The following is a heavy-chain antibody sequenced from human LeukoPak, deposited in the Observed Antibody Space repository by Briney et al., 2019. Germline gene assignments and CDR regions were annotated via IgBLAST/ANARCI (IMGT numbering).Heavy chain of an antibody. CDR2: IDPSDSDT. D-gene: IGHD5-18*01. Sequence: GESLKISCKGSGYRFTNYWISGARQIPGKGLEWMGRIDPSDSDTNSSPSFQGHVTISPDKSISTAYLQWSSLKASDAAMYYCARHDDSAMITPYHYWGQGTLVTVSS. CDR1: GYRFTNYW. J-gene: IGHJ4*02. V-gene: IGHV5-10-1*01. CDR3: ARHDDSAMITPYHY.